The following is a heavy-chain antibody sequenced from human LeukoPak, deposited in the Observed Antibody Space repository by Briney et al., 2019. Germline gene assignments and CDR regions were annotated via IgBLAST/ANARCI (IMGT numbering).Heavy chain of an antibody. CDR1: GGSISRTNW. Sequence: PSETLSLTCVVSGGSISRTNWWSWVRQSPGQGLEWIGEISLSGHTNYNPSLQSRVTMSLDESKNQVSLDLASVTDADTAVYYCSRESGAFSPFGYWGQGTLVTVHS. J-gene: IGHJ4*02. D-gene: IGHD1-26*01. CDR2: ISLSGHT. V-gene: IGHV4-4*02. CDR3: SRESGAFSPFGY.